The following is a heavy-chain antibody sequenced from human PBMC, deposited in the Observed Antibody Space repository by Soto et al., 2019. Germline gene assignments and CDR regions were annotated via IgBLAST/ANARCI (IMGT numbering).Heavy chain of an antibody. D-gene: IGHD1-26*01. CDR2: VTWNSGNI. V-gene: IGHV3-9*01. J-gene: IGHJ6*02. Sequence: EVQLVESGGGLVQPGRSLRLSCAASGFIFDDFGMHWVRQAPGKGLEWVSGVTWNSGNIDYADSVKGRFTITRDNAKNSLYLQMNGLRGEDTALYYCAKDRYGSLEGGMDVWGQGTTLTVSS. CDR3: AKDRYGSLEGGMDV. CDR1: GFIFDDFG.